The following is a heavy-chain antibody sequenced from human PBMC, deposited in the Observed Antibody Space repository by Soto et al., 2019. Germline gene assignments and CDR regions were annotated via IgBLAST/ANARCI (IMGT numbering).Heavy chain of an antibody. CDR3: ARTTTGGSGTSDY. Sequence: SETLSLTCTVSGDSISSFGNYWSWIRQYPGKGLEWIGYIYHSGSTYYNPSLKSRVSLTVDPSRNQFSLNLNSVTAADTAVYYCARTTTGGSGTSDYWGQGTLVTSPQ. V-gene: IGHV4-31*03. CDR2: IYHSGST. J-gene: IGHJ4*02. CDR1: GDSISSFGNY. D-gene: IGHD3-10*01.